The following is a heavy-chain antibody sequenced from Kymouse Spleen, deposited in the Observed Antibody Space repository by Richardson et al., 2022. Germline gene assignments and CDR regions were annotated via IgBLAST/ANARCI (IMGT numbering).Heavy chain of an antibody. CDR3: ARGGDSNFPYYYYYGMDV. V-gene: IGHV3-13*01. Sequence: EVQLVESGGGLVQPGGSLRLSCAASGFTFSSYDMHWVRQATGKGLEWVSAIGTAGDTYYPGSVKGRFTISRENAKNSLYLQMNSLRAGDTAVYYCARGGDSNFPYYYYYGMDVWGQGTTVTVSS. CDR2: IGTAGDT. J-gene: IGHJ6*02. D-gene: IGHD4-11,IGHD4-11*01. CDR1: GFTFSSYD.